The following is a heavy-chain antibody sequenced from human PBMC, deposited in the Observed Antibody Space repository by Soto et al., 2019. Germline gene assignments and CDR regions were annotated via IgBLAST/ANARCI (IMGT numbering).Heavy chain of an antibody. CDR2: DSVSGGST. CDR3: AKGGGGSYYSRNDY. Sequence: PGGSLRLSCAASGFTFSSYAMSWVRQAPGKGLEWVSGDSVSGGSTYYADSVKGRFTISRDNSKNTLFLQMNSLRAEDTAVYYCAKGGGGSYYSRNDYWGQGALVTVSS. CDR1: GFTFSSYA. J-gene: IGHJ4*02. D-gene: IGHD2-15*01. V-gene: IGHV3-23*01.